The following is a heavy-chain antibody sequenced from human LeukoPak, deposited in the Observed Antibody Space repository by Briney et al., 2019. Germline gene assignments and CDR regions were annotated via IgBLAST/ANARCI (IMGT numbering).Heavy chain of an antibody. V-gene: IGHV3-23*01. CDR1: GFTFSSYA. CDR2: ISGSGGST. CDR3: AKDRYSSGWGSWYFDY. D-gene: IGHD6-19*01. J-gene: IGHJ4*02. Sequence: GGSLRLSCAASGFTFSSYAMSWVRQAPGKGLEWVSAISGSGGSTYYADSVKGRFTISRDNSKNTLYLQMNSLRAEDTAVYYCAKDRYSSGWGSWYFDYWGQGALVTVSS.